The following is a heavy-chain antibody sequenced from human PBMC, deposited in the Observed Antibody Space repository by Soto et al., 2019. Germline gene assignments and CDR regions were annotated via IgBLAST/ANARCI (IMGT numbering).Heavy chain of an antibody. CDR2: IHDTGRT. V-gene: IGHV4-4*07. J-gene: IGHJ4*02. D-gene: IGHD3-16*02. CDR3: ARESVSGTYRFDS. CDR1: GDSLSTYY. Sequence: PSETLSLTCTVSGDSLSTYYWSWIRQPAGERLEWIGRIHDTGRTNYNPSLKSRVTMSVDTSKNQFSLRVNSVTAADTAVYYCARESVSGTYRFDSWGQGTLVTFSS.